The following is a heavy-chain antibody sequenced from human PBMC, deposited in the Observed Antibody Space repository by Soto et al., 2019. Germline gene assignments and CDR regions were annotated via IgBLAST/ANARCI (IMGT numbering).Heavy chain of an antibody. CDR3: ARVGPYCGGDCYSPPP. Sequence: SETLSLTCTVSGYSIRNGYYWGWIRQPPGKGLEWIGTIYHSGSTYYNPSLKSRVTISVDASENHFSLKLSSVTAADTAVYYCARVGPYCGGDCYSPPPWGQGTLITVSS. CDR2: IYHSGST. CDR1: GYSIRNGYY. V-gene: IGHV4-38-2*02. D-gene: IGHD2-21*02. J-gene: IGHJ5*02.